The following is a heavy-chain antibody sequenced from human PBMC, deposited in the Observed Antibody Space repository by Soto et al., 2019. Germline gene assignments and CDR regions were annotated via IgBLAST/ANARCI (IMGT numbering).Heavy chain of an antibody. CDR3: AKVRYSSPMGYYYGMDV. V-gene: IGHV1-69*01. Sequence: QAQLEQSGGEVKKPGSSVKVSCKASRVAFSKFIVTWVRQAPGLGLEWVGGIIPIFGTANYAQKFQGRVXXXXXXXXXXXXXEVNNLRPEDTAVYYCAKVRYSSPMGYYYGMDVWGQGTTVTVSS. CDR1: RVAFSKFI. D-gene: IGHD6-19*01. J-gene: IGHJ6*02. CDR2: IIPIFGTA.